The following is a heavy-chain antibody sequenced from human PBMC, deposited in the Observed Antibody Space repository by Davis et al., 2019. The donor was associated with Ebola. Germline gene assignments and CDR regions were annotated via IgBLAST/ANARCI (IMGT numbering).Heavy chain of an antibody. CDR3: SRHSPFRFLDY. CDR1: GITFNGSA. J-gene: IGHJ4*02. D-gene: IGHD3-3*01. V-gene: IGHV3-73*01. Sequence: PGGSLRLSCAASGITFNGSAVHWVRQASGKGLEWVGRIRSKANSFATEFAASVKGRFTISRDDSKNTAYLQMNSLKTEDTAVYYCSRHSPFRFLDYWGQGTLVTVSS. CDR2: IRSKANSFAT.